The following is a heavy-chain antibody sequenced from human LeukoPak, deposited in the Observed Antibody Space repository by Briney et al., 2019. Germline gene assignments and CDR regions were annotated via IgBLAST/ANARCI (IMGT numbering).Heavy chain of an antibody. Sequence: PGGALMLSCAASGFTVIRKYLTCCLHPPRRGLELCSPSYNDGRTCSADSVKGRFTISRDNSKSTLYLQMNSLRAEDTAVYYCASRVSGDYPCFDYWGQGTLVTVSS. CDR2: SYNDGRT. V-gene: IGHV3-66*01. CDR1: GFTVIRKY. J-gene: IGHJ4*02. D-gene: IGHD4-17*01. CDR3: ASRVSGDYPCFDY.